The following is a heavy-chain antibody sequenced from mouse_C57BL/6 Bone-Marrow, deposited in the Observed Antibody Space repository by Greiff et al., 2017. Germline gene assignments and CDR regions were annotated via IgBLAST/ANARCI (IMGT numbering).Heavy chain of an antibody. J-gene: IGHJ3*01. CDR3: ARGDYYGSSGVAY. D-gene: IGHD1-1*01. V-gene: IGHV5-17*01. CDR2: ISSGSSTI. Sequence: EVKLVDSGGGLVKPGGSLKLSCAASGFTFSDYGMHWVRQAPEKGLEWVAYISSGSSTIYYADTVKGRFTISRDNAKNTLFLQMTSLRSEDTAMYYCARGDYYGSSGVAYWGQGTLVTVSA. CDR1: GFTFSDYG.